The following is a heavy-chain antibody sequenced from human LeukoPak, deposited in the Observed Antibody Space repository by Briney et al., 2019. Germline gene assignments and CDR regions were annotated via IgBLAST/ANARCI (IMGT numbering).Heavy chain of an antibody. Sequence: GGSLRLSCAASGFTFSSYAMSWVRQAPGKGLEWVSAISGSGGSTYYADSVKGRFTISRDNSKNTLYLQMKSLRAEDTAVYYCARERNLEIAVAGTIFDYWGQGTLVTVSS. CDR1: GFTFSSYA. J-gene: IGHJ4*02. D-gene: IGHD6-19*01. CDR3: ARERNLEIAVAGTIFDY. V-gene: IGHV3-23*01. CDR2: ISGSGGST.